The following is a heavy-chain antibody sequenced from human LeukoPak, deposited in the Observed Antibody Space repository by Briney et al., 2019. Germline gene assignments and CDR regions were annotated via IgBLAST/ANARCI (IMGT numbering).Heavy chain of an antibody. J-gene: IGHJ4*02. D-gene: IGHD4-17*01. CDR3: AKDIYGDYGGLDY. CDR1: GFTFSNYA. Sequence: GGSLRLSCVASGFTFSNYAMSWVRQAPGKGLEWVSVIIDSGGSTYYADSVKGRFTISRDNSKNTLYLQMNSLRAEDTAVYYCAKDIYGDYGGLDYWGQGTLVTVSS. CDR2: IIDSGGST. V-gene: IGHV3-23*01.